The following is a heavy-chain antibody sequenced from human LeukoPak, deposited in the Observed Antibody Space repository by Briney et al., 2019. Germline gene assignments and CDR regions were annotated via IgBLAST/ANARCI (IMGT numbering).Heavy chain of an antibody. CDR2: ISSSGSTI. Sequence: SGGSLRLSCAASGFTFSDYYMSWIRQAPGKGLEWVSHISSSGSTIYYADSVKGRFTISRDNAKNSLYLQMNSLRAEDTAVYYCARGGSSWYSPRYYYYYMDVWGKGTTVTVSS. D-gene: IGHD6-13*01. CDR3: ARGGSSWYSPRYYYYYMDV. J-gene: IGHJ6*03. V-gene: IGHV3-11*04. CDR1: GFTFSDYY.